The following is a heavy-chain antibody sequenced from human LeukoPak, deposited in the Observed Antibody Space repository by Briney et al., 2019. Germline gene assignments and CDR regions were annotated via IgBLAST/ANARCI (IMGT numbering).Heavy chain of an antibody. Sequence: GGSLRLSCAASGFTFSNAGMNWVRQAPGKGLEWVGRIKTKSEGGTTDYAAPAKGRFTISRDDSKNALFLQMDSLKSDDTAMYYCTTEFKELGSFFYFYYMDVWGTGTTVTISS. D-gene: IGHD3-10*01. CDR2: IKTKSEGGTT. CDR1: GFTFSNAG. J-gene: IGHJ6*03. CDR3: TTEFKELGSFFYFYYMDV. V-gene: IGHV3-15*01.